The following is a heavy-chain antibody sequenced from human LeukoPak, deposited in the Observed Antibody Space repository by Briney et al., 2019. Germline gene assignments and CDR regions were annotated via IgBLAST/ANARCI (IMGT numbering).Heavy chain of an antibody. CDR3: ARQTTVTTSGGDAFDI. Sequence: SETLSLTCTVSGGSISRSTYYWGWIRQPPGMGLEWIGSISYSGSTYYNSSLKSRVTISSDTSRNQFSLRLSSVTAADTAVYYCARQTTVTTSGGDAFDIWGQGTMVTVSS. V-gene: IGHV4-39*01. CDR1: GGSISRSTYY. CDR2: ISYSGST. D-gene: IGHD4-17*01. J-gene: IGHJ3*02.